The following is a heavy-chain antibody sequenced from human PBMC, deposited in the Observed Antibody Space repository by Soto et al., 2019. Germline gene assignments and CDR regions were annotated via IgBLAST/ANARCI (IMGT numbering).Heavy chain of an antibody. D-gene: IGHD2-15*01. CDR1: GYTFTSYY. J-gene: IGHJ3*02. CDR3: ARDGAARDAFDI. V-gene: IGHV1-46*03. CDR2: INPSGGST. Sequence: QVQLVQSGAEVKKPGASVKVSRKASGYTFTSYYMHWVRQAPGQGLEWMGIINPSGGSTSYAQKFQGRVTMTRDTSTSTVYMELSSLRSEDTAVYYCARDGAARDAFDIWGQGTMVTVSS.